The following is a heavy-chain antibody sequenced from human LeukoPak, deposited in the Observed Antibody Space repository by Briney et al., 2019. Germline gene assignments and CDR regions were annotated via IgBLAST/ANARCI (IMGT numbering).Heavy chain of an antibody. Sequence: SETLSLTCALYGGSFSGYYWSWIRQPPGKGLEWIGEIVHSGNTKYNPSLKSRVTILVDTSKNQFSLNLTSVTAADTAVYYCVRFGSSTWYKGAFDIWGQGTMVAVAS. J-gene: IGHJ3*02. D-gene: IGHD6-13*01. CDR1: GGSFSGYY. CDR2: IVHSGNT. CDR3: VRFGSSTWYKGAFDI. V-gene: IGHV4-34*12.